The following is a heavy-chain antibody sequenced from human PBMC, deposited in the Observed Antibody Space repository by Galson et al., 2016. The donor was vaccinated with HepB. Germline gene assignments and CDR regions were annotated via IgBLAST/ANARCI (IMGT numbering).Heavy chain of an antibody. D-gene: IGHD3-3*01. CDR1: GGSFSGYS. Sequence: LSLTCAVSGGSFSGYSWAWIRQPPGKGLEWIGEINDSGSTKYNSSLESRVSIALDTSETQFSLKVTSVSAADTAVYFCARVWSGVYFYYMDIWGKGTTVTVSS. CDR2: INDSGST. J-gene: IGHJ6*03. V-gene: IGHV4-34*01. CDR3: ARVWSGVYFYYMDI.